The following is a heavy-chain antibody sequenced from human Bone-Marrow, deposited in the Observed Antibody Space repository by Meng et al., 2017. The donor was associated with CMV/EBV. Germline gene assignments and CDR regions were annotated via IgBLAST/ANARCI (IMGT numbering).Heavy chain of an antibody. V-gene: IGHV3-30*02. CDR3: AKVAGRVY. CDR2: IRYVGSNK. Sequence: VQRVGPGGGGVRPGGSLRLSCAASGFTFSSYGMHWVRQAPGKGLEWVAFIRYVGSNKYYADSVKGRFTISRDNSKNTLYLQMNSLRAEDMAVYYCAKVAGRVYWGQGTLVTVSS. CDR1: GFTFSSYG. J-gene: IGHJ4*02. D-gene: IGHD2-15*01.